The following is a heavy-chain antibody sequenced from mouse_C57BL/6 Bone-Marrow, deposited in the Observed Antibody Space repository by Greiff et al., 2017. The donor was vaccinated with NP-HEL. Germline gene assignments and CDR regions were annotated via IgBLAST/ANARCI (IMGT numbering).Heavy chain of an antibody. D-gene: IGHD2-3*01. CDR3: VRQGYDGYYLDY. CDR2: LRSKSNNYAT. Sequence: EVQRVESGGGLVQPKGSLKLSRAASGFSFNTYAMNWVRQAPGKGLEWVARLRSKSNNYATSYADSLKDRFTISRDDSENMLYLQMNNLKTEDTAMYYCVRQGYDGYYLDYWGQGTTLTVSS. V-gene: IGHV10-1*01. CDR1: GFSFNTYA. J-gene: IGHJ2*01.